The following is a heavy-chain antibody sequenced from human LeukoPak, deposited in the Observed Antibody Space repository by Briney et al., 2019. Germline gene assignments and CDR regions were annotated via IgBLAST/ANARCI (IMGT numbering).Heavy chain of an antibody. CDR1: GFTFSSYA. CDR2: ISYDGSNK. J-gene: IGHJ4*02. CDR3: AKDPSSIAAAPRERDY. Sequence: PGGSLRLSCAASGFTFSSYAMHWVRQAPGKGLEWVAVISYDGSNKYYADSVKGRFTISRDNSKNTLYLQMNSLRAEDTAVYYCAKDPSSIAAAPRERDYWGQGTLVTVSS. D-gene: IGHD6-13*01. V-gene: IGHV3-30-3*02.